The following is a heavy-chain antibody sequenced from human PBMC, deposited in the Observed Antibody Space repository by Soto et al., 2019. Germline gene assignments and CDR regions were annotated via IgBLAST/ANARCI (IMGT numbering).Heavy chain of an antibody. J-gene: IGHJ6*02. Sequence: GGSLRLSCAASGFTVSSNYMSWVRQAPGKGLEWVSVIYSGGSTYYADSVKGRFTISRDNPKNTLYLQMNSLRAEDTAVYYCARGVTPDGYYYYYGMDVWGQGTTVTVSS. CDR3: ARGVTPDGYYYYYGMDV. D-gene: IGHD2-8*01. CDR1: GFTVSSNY. V-gene: IGHV3-66*01. CDR2: IYSGGST.